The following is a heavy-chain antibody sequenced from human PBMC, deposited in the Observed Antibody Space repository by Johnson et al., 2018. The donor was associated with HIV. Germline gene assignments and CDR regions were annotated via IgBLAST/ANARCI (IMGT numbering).Heavy chain of an antibody. J-gene: IGHJ3*02. CDR1: GFTFSTYA. Sequence: QVHLVESGGGVVQPGKSLRLSCAASGFTFSTYAMHWVRQAPGKGLEWVAFISYDGSNKYYAESVKGRFTISRDNSKNTLYLQMNSLRLEDTAVYYCARHSPARGFPAFDIWGQGTLVTVSS. D-gene: IGHD5-12*01. CDR2: ISYDGSNK. CDR3: ARHSPARGFPAFDI. V-gene: IGHV3-30-3*01.